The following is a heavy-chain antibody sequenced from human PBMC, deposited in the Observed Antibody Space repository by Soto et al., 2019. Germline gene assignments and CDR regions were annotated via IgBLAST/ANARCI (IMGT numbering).Heavy chain of an antibody. CDR2: INHSGST. CDR1: GGSFSGYY. CDR3: ARLTSRISAASHGRSNFVDP. V-gene: IGHV4-34*01. J-gene: IGHJ5*02. Sequence: SETLSLTCAVYGGSFSGYYWSWIRQPPGKGLEWIGEINHSGSTNYNPSLKSRVTISVDTSKNQFSLKLSSVTAADTAVYYCARLTSRISAASHGRSNFVDPWGPGIMVTVYS. D-gene: IGHD1-1*01.